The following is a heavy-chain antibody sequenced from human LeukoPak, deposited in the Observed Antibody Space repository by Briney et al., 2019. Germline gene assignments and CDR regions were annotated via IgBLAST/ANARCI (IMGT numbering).Heavy chain of an antibody. CDR1: GGSISSYY. CDR3: ARGADWFDP. V-gene: IGHV4-59*01. CDR2: IYYSGST. J-gene: IGHJ5*02. Sequence: PSETLSLTCTVSGGSISSYYWSWIRQPPGKGLEWIGYIYYSGSTNYNPSLKSRVTISVDTSKNQFSLKLSSVIAADTAVYYCARGADWFDPWGQGTLVTVSS.